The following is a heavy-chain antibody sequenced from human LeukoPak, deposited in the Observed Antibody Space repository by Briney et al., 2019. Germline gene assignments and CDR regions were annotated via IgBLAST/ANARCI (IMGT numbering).Heavy chain of an antibody. J-gene: IGHJ3*01. CDR2: IYTSGST. CDR3: ARAITIFGVAPMAFDF. Sequence: SETLSLTCTVSGGSISSYYWSWIRQPAGKGLEWIGRIYTSGSTNYNPSLKSRVTMSVDTSKNQFSLKLSSVTAADTAVYYCARAITIFGVAPMAFDFWGQGTMVTVSS. D-gene: IGHD3-3*01. CDR1: GGSISSYY. V-gene: IGHV4-4*07.